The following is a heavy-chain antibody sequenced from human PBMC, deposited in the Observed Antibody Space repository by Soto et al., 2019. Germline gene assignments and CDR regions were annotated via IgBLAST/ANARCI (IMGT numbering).Heavy chain of an antibody. CDR3: ARDLRWMVRGVVVDAFDI. J-gene: IGHJ3*02. D-gene: IGHD3-10*01. CDR1: GFTFSSYR. Sequence: EVQLVESGGGLVQPGGSLRLSCAASGFTFSSYRMNWVRQAPGKGLEWVSYISSSSSTIYYADSVKGRFTISRDNAKNSLYLQMNSLRSEDTAVYYCARDLRWMVRGVVVDAFDIWGQGTMVTVSS. CDR2: ISSSSSTI. V-gene: IGHV3-48*01.